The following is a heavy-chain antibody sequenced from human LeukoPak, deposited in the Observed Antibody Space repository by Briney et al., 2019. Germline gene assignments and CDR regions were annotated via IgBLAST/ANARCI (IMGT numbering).Heavy chain of an antibody. V-gene: IGHV4-31*03. J-gene: IGHJ4*02. CDR3: ASRTYYYDSSGYN. D-gene: IGHD3-22*01. CDR2: IYYSGST. Sequence: PSETLSLTCTVSGGSISSGGYYWSWIRQHPGKGLEWIGYIYYSGSTYYNPSLKSRVTISVDTSKNQFSLKLSSVTAADTAVYYCASRTYYYDSSGYNWGQGTLVTVSS. CDR1: GGSISSGGYY.